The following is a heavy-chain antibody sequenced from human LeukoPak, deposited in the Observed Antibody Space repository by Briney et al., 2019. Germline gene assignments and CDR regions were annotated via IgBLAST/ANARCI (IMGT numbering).Heavy chain of an antibody. CDR2: IYSGGSR. CDR3: ANIAVAASDY. Sequence: GGSLRLSCAGSGFFVSRNYMSWVRQAPGKGLEWVAIIYSGGSRDYADSVKGRFTISRDSSKNTVYLQMNSLRAEDTAVYYCANIAVAASDYWGQGTLVTVSS. CDR1: GFFVSRNY. V-gene: IGHV3-53*01. D-gene: IGHD6-19*01. J-gene: IGHJ4*02.